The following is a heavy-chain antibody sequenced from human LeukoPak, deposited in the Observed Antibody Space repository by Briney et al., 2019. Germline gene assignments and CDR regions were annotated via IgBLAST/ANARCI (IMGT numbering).Heavy chain of an antibody. CDR2: IYYSGST. J-gene: IGHJ4*02. Sequence: SETLSLTCTVSGGSISSYYWSWIRQPPGKGLVWIGYIYYSGSTTYNPSLKSRVTISVDTSKNQFSLKLSSVTAADTAVYYCARAITYCSGGSCPTSGDFDYWGQGTLVTVSS. CDR1: GGSISSYY. CDR3: ARAITYCSGGSCPTSGDFDY. V-gene: IGHV4-59*01. D-gene: IGHD2-15*01.